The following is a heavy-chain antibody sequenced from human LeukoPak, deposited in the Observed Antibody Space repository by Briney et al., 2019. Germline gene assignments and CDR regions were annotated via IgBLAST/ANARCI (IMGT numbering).Heavy chain of an antibody. D-gene: IGHD1-26*01. CDR3: ARGTSIVGATPPIFYYYYGMDV. J-gene: IGHJ6*02. CDR1: GGTFSSYA. V-gene: IGHV1-69*04. CDR2: IIPILGIA. Sequence: ASVEVSCKASGGTFSSYAISWVRQAPGQGLEWMGRIIPILGIANYAQKFQGRATITADKSTSTAYMELSSLRSEDTAVYYCARGTSIVGATPPIFYYYYGMDVWGQGTTVTVSS.